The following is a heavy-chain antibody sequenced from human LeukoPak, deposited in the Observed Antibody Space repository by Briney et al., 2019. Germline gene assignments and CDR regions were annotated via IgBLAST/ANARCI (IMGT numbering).Heavy chain of an antibody. D-gene: IGHD1-1*01. Sequence: GGSLRLSCAASGFTFSSYAMSWVRQAPGKGLEWVSAISGSGGSTYYADSVKGRFTISRDNSKNTLYPQMNSLRAEDTAVYYCAKDGNWDRRGYYFDYWGQGTLVTVSS. CDR3: AKDGNWDRRGYYFDY. CDR2: ISGSGGST. CDR1: GFTFSSYA. V-gene: IGHV3-23*01. J-gene: IGHJ4*02.